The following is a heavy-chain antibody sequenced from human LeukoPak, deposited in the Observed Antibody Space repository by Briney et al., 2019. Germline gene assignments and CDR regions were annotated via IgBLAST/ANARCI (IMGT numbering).Heavy chain of an antibody. V-gene: IGHV3-33*08. CDR3: ARRFGDDAFDI. Sequence: GGSLTLSCAASGFTFSSYGIHWVRQAPGKGLDWVAVIWYDGSNKYYTDSVEGRFTISRDNYKNTLNLQMNSLRAEDTAVYYCARRFGDDAFDIWGQGTVVTVSS. D-gene: IGHD3-10*01. CDR1: GFTFSSYG. J-gene: IGHJ3*02. CDR2: IWYDGSNK.